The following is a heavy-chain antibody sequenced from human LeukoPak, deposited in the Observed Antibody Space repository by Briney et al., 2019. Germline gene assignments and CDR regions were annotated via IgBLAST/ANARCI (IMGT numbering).Heavy chain of an antibody. V-gene: IGHV1-69*02. CDR3: ATADIVVVTAAIISAEPAAFDI. CDR2: IIPILGIA. D-gene: IGHD2-2*01. CDR1: GGTFSSYT. J-gene: IGHJ3*02. Sequence: ASVKVSCKASGGTFSSYTISWVRQAPGQGLEWMGRIIPILGIANYAQKFQGRVTITADKSTSTAYMELSSLRSEDTAVYYCATADIVVVTAAIISAEPAAFDIWGQGTMVTVSS.